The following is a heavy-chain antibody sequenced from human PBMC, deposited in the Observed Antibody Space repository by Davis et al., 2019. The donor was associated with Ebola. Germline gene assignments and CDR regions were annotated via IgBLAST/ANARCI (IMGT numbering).Heavy chain of an antibody. Sequence: SVKVSCKASGFTFTSSAMQWVRQARGQRLEWIGWIVVGSGNTNYAQKFQERVTITRDMSTRTAYMELSRLRSEDTAVYYCAARAYYYDTQGAFDIWGQGTMVTVSS. CDR2: IVVGSGNT. CDR1: GFTFTSSA. CDR3: AARAYYYDTQGAFDI. V-gene: IGHV1-58*02. D-gene: IGHD3-22*01. J-gene: IGHJ3*02.